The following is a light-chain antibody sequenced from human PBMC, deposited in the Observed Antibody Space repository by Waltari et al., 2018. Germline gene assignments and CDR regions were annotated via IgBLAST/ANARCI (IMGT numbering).Light chain of an antibody. J-gene: IGLJ3*02. Sequence: QSVLTQPPSASGTPGQRVTISCSGSSSNIGSNFVYWYQKLPGTAPKLLIYSNNQRPSGIPDRFSGSKPGTSASLTISGLRSEDGADYYCAAWDDSVGGVFGGGTKLTVL. CDR1: SSNIGSNF. CDR2: SNN. V-gene: IGLV1-47*02. CDR3: AAWDDSVGGV.